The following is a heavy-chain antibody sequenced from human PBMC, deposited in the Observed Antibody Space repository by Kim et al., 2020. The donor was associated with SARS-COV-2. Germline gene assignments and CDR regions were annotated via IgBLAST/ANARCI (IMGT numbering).Heavy chain of an antibody. V-gene: IGHV1-46*01. CDR3: ARGELHYYYAMDV. Sequence: ASVKVSCKASGYTFTNYYMHWVRQAPGQGLEWMGIINPSGGSASYAQKFQGRVTMTRDTSTSTLYMDLSSLRSEDTAVYYCARGELHYYYAMDVWGPGTTVPVSS. CDR2: INPSGGSA. D-gene: IGHD3-10*01. J-gene: IGHJ6*02. CDR1: GYTFTNYY.